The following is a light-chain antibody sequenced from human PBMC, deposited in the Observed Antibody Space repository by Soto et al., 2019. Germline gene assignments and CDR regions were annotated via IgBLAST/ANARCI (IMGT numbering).Light chain of an antibody. CDR3: QQYNNWTPLT. CDR2: GAS. V-gene: IGKV3-15*01. Sequence: EIVMTQSPATLSVSPGERATLSCRASQSVSSNLAWYQQKPGQAPRLLIYGASTSATGIPARFSGSGSGTQFTLTISSLQSEDVAVYYCQQYNNWTPLTFGGGTKVEIK. CDR1: QSVSSN. J-gene: IGKJ4*01.